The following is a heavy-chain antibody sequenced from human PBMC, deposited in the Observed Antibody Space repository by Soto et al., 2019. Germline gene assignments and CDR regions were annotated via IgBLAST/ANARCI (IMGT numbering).Heavy chain of an antibody. J-gene: IGHJ5*02. V-gene: IGHV4-59*02. CDR3: ARSYYDSTGFAVDP. D-gene: IGHD3-22*01. CDR1: GASVSHGY. CDR2: MYFGGSF. Sequence: QMQLQASGPGLVKPSETLSLTCNVSGASVSHGYWSWIRQPPGKGLEWIGFMYFGGSFNYNPSLTSRATISVEPSTTQSSRKLTSVTASDAAVYYCARSYYDSTGFAVDPWGQGTLVTVSS.